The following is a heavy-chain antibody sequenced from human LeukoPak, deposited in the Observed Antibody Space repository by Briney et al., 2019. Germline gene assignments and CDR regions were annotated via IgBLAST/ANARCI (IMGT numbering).Heavy chain of an antibody. V-gene: IGHV1-2*02. Sequence: ASVKVSCKASQYTFTDYYMHWVRQAPGQGLEWMGFINPNSGGTNYAQKFQGRVTMTRDTSISTAYLQWSSLKASDTAMYYCASHREISVAGTIWGQGTLVTVSS. CDR3: ASHREISVAGTI. D-gene: IGHD6-19*01. CDR2: INPNSGGT. CDR1: QYTFTDYY. J-gene: IGHJ4*02.